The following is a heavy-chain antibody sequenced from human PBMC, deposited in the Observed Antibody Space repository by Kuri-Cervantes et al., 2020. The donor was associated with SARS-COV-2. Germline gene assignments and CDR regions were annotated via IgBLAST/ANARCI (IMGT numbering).Heavy chain of an antibody. CDR1: GGSISSYY. D-gene: IGHD3-3*01. J-gene: IGHJ4*02. Sequence: GSLRLSCTVSGGSISSYYWSWIRQPAGKGLEWIGRIYSSGNTNYNPSLKSRVTISEDTSKNQFSLKLTSVTAADTAVYYCATPFGVVPYWGRGTLVTVSS. CDR2: IYSSGNT. CDR3: ATPFGVVPY. V-gene: IGHV4-4*07.